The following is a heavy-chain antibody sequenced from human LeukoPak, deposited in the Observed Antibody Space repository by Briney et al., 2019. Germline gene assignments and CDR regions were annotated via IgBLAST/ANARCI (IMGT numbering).Heavy chain of an antibody. Sequence: SETLSLTCGVFGVSINDYYWSWIRQSPGKGLEWIGEISHTEGTRYNPSLESRVTMSVGTSENQLSLKLIFVTAADTAVYYCARIRCRHSGSLCYNHWGLGTLVTVPS. J-gene: IGHJ4*02. D-gene: IGHD3-22*01. CDR2: ISHTEGT. CDR1: GVSINDYY. V-gene: IGHV4-34*01. CDR3: ARIRCRHSGSLCYNH.